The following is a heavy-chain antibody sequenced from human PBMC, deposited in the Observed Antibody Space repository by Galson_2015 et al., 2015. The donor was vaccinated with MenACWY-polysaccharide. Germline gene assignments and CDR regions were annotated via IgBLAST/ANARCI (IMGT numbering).Heavy chain of an antibody. J-gene: IGHJ6*02. CDR2: ISYDGSNK. D-gene: IGHD3-22*01. CDR1: GFTFTSYA. CDR3: GRDYCDRSRCYGMDV. Sequence: SLRLSCAASGFTFTSYAMHWVRQAPGKGLEWVTVISYDGSNKYYADSVKGRFTISRDNSKNTLYLQMDSLRAEDTAVYYCGRDYCDRSRCYGMDVWGQGTTVTVSS. V-gene: IGHV3-30-3*01.